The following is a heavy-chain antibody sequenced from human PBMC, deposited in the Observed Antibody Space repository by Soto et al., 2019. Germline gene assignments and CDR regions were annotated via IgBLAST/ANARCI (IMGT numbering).Heavy chain of an antibody. J-gene: IGHJ6*02. CDR2: IWYDGSNK. CDR1: GFTFSSYG. D-gene: IGHD3-10*01. CDR3: ARDVGSGLYYYYGMDV. V-gene: IGHV3-33*01. Sequence: GGSLRLSCAASGFTFSSYGMHWVRQAPGEGLEWVAVIWYDGSNKYYADSVKGRFTISRDNSGATLYLQMNSLRAEDTAVYFCARDVGSGLYYYYGMDVWGQGTTVTVSS.